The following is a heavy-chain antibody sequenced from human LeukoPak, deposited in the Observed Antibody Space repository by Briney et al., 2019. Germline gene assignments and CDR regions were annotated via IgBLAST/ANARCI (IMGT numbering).Heavy chain of an antibody. CDR2: VHSSGTT. J-gene: IGHJ3*01. CDR1: GGSIIGHY. V-gene: IGHV4-59*11. Sequence: PSETQSLTCTASGGSIIGHYWSWIRQSPGRELEWIGYVHSSGTTSFNPSLKSRVTMLVDTSKNQFSLRLTSMTAADTALYFCAREQYLAYDVFGFWGRGTMVTVSS. D-gene: IGHD2/OR15-2a*01. CDR3: AREQYLAYDVFGF.